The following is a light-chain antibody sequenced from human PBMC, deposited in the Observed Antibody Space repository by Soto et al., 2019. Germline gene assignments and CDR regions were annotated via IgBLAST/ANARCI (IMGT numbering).Light chain of an antibody. CDR1: QGISRS. V-gene: IGKV1-12*01. J-gene: IGKJ3*01. CDR2: GAS. Sequence: DIQMTQSPSSVSASVGDRVTITCRASQGISRSLAWYQQKPGKAPKVLIYGASNLQSGVPSRFRCSGAGTEFTLTISSLQPEDFATYYCQQANRFPLTFGPGTKVDIK. CDR3: QQANRFPLT.